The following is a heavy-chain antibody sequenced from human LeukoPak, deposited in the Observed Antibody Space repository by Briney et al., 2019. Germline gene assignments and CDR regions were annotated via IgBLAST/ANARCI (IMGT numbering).Heavy chain of an antibody. Sequence: GGSLRLSCAASGFTVSSIYMSWVRQAPGQGLVWVSVIYSGGSTYYADSVKGRFTISRDNSKNTLNLQMKSLSAEDAAVYYCVRVTTIGGGTLNDCWRQESLVTVYS. CDR1: GFTVSSIY. CDR2: IYSGGST. V-gene: IGHV3-66*02. CDR3: VRVTTIGGGTLNDC. D-gene: IGHD3-16*01. J-gene: IGHJ4*02.